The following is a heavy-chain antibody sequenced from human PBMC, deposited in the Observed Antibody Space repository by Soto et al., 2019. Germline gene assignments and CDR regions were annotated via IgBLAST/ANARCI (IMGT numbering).Heavy chain of an antibody. V-gene: IGHV1-18*01. CDR1: GYPFKTYG. J-gene: IGHJ5*02. CDR3: ARDPHEFWTSYWFDP. CDR2: ISAYDGKT. D-gene: IGHD3-3*01. Sequence: ASVKVSCKTSGYPFKTYGINWVRQAPGQGLELMGWISAYDGKTMYAEKFQGRVTMTTDTSTSTAYMELRSLRSDDTAIYYCARDPHEFWTSYWFDPWGQGTPVTVSS.